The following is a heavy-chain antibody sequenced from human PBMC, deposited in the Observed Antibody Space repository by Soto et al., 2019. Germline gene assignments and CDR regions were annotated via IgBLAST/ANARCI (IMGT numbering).Heavy chain of an antibody. V-gene: IGHV1-46*01. D-gene: IGHD6-13*01. CDR2: INPSGGST. J-gene: IGHJ4*02. Sequence: ASVKVSCKASGYTFTSYYMHWVRQAPGQGLEWMGIINPSGGSTSYAQKFQGRVTMTRDTSTSTVYMELSSLRSEDTAVYYCARRYTAAGTRGYFDCWGQGTLVTVSS. CDR3: ARRYTAAGTRGYFDC. CDR1: GYTFTSYY.